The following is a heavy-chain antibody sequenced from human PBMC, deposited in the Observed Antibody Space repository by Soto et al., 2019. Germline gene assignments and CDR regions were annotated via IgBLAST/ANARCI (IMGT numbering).Heavy chain of an antibody. Sequence: SETLSLTCTVSGGSISSGDYYWSWIRQPPGKGLEWIGYIYYSGSTYYNPSLKSRVTISVDTSKNQFSLKLSSVTAADTAVYYCARGVRLRLGELSPGDYWGQGTLVTVSS. J-gene: IGHJ4*02. CDR3: ARGVRLRLGELSPGDY. V-gene: IGHV4-30-4*01. CDR2: IYYSGST. CDR1: GGSISSGDYY. D-gene: IGHD3-16*02.